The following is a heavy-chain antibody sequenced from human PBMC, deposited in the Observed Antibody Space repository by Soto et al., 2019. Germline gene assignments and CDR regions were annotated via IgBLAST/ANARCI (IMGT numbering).Heavy chain of an antibody. CDR2: INMDGSST. D-gene: IGHD2-2*01. V-gene: IGHV3-74*01. CDR3: ARGPRGLYHQDY. Sequence: GGSLRLSCAASGFTFSGDWMHWVRQVAGKGLVWVSRINMDGSSTNYADSVKGRFTISRDNAKNTLYLQMNSLRVDDTAVYYCARGPRGLYHQDYWGQGALVTVSS. CDR1: GFTFSGDW. J-gene: IGHJ4*02.